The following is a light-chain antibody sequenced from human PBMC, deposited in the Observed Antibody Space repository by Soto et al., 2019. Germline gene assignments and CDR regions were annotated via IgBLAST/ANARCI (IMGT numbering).Light chain of an antibody. J-gene: IGLJ1*01. CDR3: TSYTSISLYV. CDR2: EVS. V-gene: IGLV2-14*01. Sequence: QSVLTQPASVSESPGQSNTISCTGTSSDVGGYNYVSWYQQHPGKAPKLMIYEVSNRPSWVSNRFSGSKSGNTASLTISGLQAVDEADYYCTSYTSISLYVFGTGTKVTVL. CDR1: SSDVGGYNY.